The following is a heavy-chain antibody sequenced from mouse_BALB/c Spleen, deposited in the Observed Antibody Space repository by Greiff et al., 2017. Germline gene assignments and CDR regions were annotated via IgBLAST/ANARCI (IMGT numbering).Heavy chain of an antibody. CDR2: INSNGGST. V-gene: IGHV5-6-3*01. CDR3: ARDRAVVAPSYWYFDV. J-gene: IGHJ1*01. CDR1: GFTFSSYG. Sequence: EVMLVESGGGLVQPGGSLKLSCAASGFTFSSYGMSWVRQTPDKRLELVATINSNGGSTYYPDSVKGRFTISRDNAKNTLYLQMSSLKSEDTAMYYCARDRAVVAPSYWYFDVWGAGTTVTVSS. D-gene: IGHD1-1*01.